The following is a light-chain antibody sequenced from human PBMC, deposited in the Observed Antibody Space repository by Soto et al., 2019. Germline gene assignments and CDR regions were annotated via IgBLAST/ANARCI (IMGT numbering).Light chain of an antibody. Sequence: EIVLTQSPATLSLSPGERAILSCRASQSIRSYLAWYQQKPGQAPRLLIYDASNRATGIPARFSGSGSGTDFTLTISSLEPEDFAVYYCQQRSNWPPLTFGGGTKVDIK. V-gene: IGKV3-11*01. J-gene: IGKJ4*01. CDR1: QSIRSY. CDR3: QQRSNWPPLT. CDR2: DAS.